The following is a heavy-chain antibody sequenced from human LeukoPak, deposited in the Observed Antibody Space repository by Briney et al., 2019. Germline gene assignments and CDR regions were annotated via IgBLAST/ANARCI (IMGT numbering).Heavy chain of an antibody. CDR1: GFTFSGYG. Sequence: GGSLRLSCAASGFTFSGYGMSWVRQAPGKGLEWVSAISGSGGSTYYADSVKGRFTISRDNSKNTLYLQMNSLRAEDTAVYYCAKVDDILTGYYPNYYYYYMDVWGKGTTVTISS. CDR3: AKVDDILTGYYPNYYYYYMDV. J-gene: IGHJ6*03. CDR2: ISGSGGST. V-gene: IGHV3-23*01. D-gene: IGHD3-9*01.